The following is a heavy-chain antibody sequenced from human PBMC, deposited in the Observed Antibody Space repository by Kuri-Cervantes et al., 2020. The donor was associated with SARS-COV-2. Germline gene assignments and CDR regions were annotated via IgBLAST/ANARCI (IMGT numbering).Heavy chain of an antibody. J-gene: IGHJ4*02. CDR3: ARHYYDYVWGSYRIIDY. CDR1: GGSISSYY. CDR2: IYYSGST. V-gene: IGHV4-59*01. D-gene: IGHD3-16*02. Sequence: SETLSLTCTVSGGSISSYYWSWIRQPPGKGLEWIGYIYYSGSTNYNPSLKSRVTISVDTSKNQFSLKLSSVTAADTAVYYCARHYYDYVWGSYRIIDYWGQGTLVTVSS.